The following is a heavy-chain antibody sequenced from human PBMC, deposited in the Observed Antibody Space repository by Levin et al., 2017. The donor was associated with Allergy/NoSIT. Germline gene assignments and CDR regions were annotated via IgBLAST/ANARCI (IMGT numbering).Heavy chain of an antibody. CDR2: INHSGST. J-gene: IGHJ4*02. Sequence: SQTLSLTCAVYGGSFSGSYWSWIRQPPGKGLEWIGEINHSGSTNYNPSLKSRVTISVDTSKNQFSLKLSSVTAADTAVYYCARYTATYDSSGDYYFDYWGQGTLVTVSS. CDR1: GGSFSGSY. V-gene: IGHV4-34*01. D-gene: IGHD3-22*01. CDR3: ARYTATYDSSGDYYFDY.